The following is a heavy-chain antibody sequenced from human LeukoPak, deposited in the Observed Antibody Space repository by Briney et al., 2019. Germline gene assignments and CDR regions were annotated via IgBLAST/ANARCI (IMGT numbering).Heavy chain of an antibody. CDR2: ISSGGNTI. CDR1: GFTFSSYE. J-gene: IGHJ5*02. V-gene: IGHV3-48*03. Sequence: PGGSLRLSCAASGFTFSSYEMNWVRQAPGKGLEWVSYISSGGNTIYYADSVKGRFTISRDNAKNSLYLQMNSLRAEDTAVYYCARTSRERDNWFVPWGQGTPVTVSS. CDR3: ARTSRERDNWFVP.